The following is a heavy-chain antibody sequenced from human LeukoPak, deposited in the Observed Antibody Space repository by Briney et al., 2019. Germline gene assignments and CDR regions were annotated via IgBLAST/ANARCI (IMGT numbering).Heavy chain of an antibody. CDR3: ARFSQESSSSVWYFDL. CDR2: IYTSGST. CDR1: GGSISSYY. V-gene: IGHV4-4*07. J-gene: IGHJ2*01. D-gene: IGHD6-6*01. Sequence: SETLSLTCTVSGGSISSYYWSWIRQPAGKGLEWIGRIYTSGSTNYNPSLKSRVTMSVDTSKNQFSLKLSSVTAADTAVYYCARFSQESSSSVWYFDLWGRGTLVTVSS.